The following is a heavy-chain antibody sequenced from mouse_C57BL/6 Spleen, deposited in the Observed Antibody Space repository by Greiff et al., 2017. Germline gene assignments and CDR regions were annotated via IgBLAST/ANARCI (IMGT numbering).Heavy chain of an antibody. Sequence: QVQLQQPGAELVKPGASVKLSCKASGYTFTSYWMQWVKQRPGQGLEWIGEIDPPDGYTNYNQKFKGKATLTVDTSSSTAYMQLSSLTSEDSAVYYWARSDGYYYAMDYGGQGTSVTVSA. CDR2: IDPPDGYT. V-gene: IGHV1-50*01. CDR3: ARSDGYYYAMDY. D-gene: IGHD2-3*01. CDR1: GYTFTSYW. J-gene: IGHJ4*01.